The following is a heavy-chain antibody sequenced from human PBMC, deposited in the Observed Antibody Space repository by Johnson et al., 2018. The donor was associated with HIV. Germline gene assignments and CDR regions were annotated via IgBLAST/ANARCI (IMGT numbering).Heavy chain of an antibody. CDR2: FFSGGTT. Sequence: VQLVESGGGLVQPGGSLRLACAASGLTVSSNYMSWVRQAPGKGLEWVSVFFSGGTTYYADSVKGRFTISRDSSKNTLYLQMNSLRAEDTAVYYCAITSRTDAFDIWGQGTMVTVSS. D-gene: IGHD1-1*01. V-gene: IGHV3-66*02. J-gene: IGHJ3*02. CDR1: GLTVSSNY. CDR3: AITSRTDAFDI.